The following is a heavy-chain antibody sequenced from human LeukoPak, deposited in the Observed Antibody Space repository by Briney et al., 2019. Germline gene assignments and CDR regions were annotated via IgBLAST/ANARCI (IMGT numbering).Heavy chain of an antibody. CDR3: ARGVGAAISPYYYYMDV. J-gene: IGHJ6*03. D-gene: IGHD1-26*01. CDR1: GFTFSSYG. CDR2: IWYDGSNK. Sequence: PGRSLRLSCAASGFTFSSYGIHWVRQAPGKGLEWVAVIWYDGSNKYYRDSVKGRFTTSRDNSNNTLYLQMNSLRAEDTAVYYCARGVGAAISPYYYYMDVWGKGTTVTVSS. V-gene: IGHV3-33*01.